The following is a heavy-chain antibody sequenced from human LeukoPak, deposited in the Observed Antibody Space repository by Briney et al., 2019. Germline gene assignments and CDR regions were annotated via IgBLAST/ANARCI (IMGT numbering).Heavy chain of an antibody. V-gene: IGHV4-61*05. CDR2: IYTSGST. CDR3: ARHGLARLMGGSYYFDY. D-gene: IGHD1-26*01. J-gene: IGHJ4*02. CDR1: GGSISSTSYY. Sequence: SETLSLTCTVSGGSISSTSYYWGWIRQPPGKGLEWIGYIYTSGSTNYNPPLKSRVTISVDTSKNQFSLKLSSVTAADTAVYYCARHGLARLMGGSYYFDYWGQGTLVTVSS.